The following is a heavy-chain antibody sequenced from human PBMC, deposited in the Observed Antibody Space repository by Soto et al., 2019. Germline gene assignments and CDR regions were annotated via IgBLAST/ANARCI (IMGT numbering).Heavy chain of an antibody. CDR3: ARDSDYSSSWYLDYYYYYGMDV. D-gene: IGHD6-13*01. V-gene: IGHV3-30-3*01. Sequence: PGGSLRLSCAASGFTFSSYAMHWVRQAPGKGLEWVAVISYDGSNKYYADSVKGRFTISRDNSKNTLYLQMNSLRAEDTAVYYCARDSDYSSSWYLDYYYYYGMDVWGQGTTVTVSS. J-gene: IGHJ6*02. CDR2: ISYDGSNK. CDR1: GFTFSSYA.